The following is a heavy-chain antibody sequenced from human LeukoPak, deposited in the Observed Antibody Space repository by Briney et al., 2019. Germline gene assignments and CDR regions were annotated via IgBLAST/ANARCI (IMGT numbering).Heavy chain of an antibody. Sequence: GGSLRLSCAASRFTFSSFWMIWVRQAPGKGLEWVANIKEDGSDKYYVDSVKGRFTISRDNAKNSLYLQMNSLRAEDTAVYYCARDLGYTYGSYWGQGTLVTVSS. CDR2: IKEDGSDK. V-gene: IGHV3-7*01. CDR3: ARDLGYTYGSY. J-gene: IGHJ4*02. D-gene: IGHD5-18*01. CDR1: RFTFSSFW.